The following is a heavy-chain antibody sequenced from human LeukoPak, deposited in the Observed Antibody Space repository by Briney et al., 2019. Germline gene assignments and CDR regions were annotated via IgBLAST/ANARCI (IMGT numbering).Heavy chain of an antibody. D-gene: IGHD6-13*01. Sequence: PVKVSCKASGFTFTSSAVQWVRQARGQRLEWIGWIVVGSGNTNYAQKFQERVTITRDMSTSTAYMELSSLRSEDTAVYYCAADPGYSSSWQRDYWGQGTLVTVSS. V-gene: IGHV1-58*01. CDR3: AADPGYSSSWQRDY. CDR2: IVVGSGNT. J-gene: IGHJ4*02. CDR1: GFTFTSSA.